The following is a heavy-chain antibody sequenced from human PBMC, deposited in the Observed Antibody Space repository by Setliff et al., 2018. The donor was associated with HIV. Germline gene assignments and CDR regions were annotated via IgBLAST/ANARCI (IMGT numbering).Heavy chain of an antibody. Sequence: GASVKVSCKASGYSLTSYSINWVRQAPGQGLEWMGYINTNTGNPTYAQGFTGRFVFSLDTSVSTAYLQISSLKAEDTAVYYCARSGRIAVAGTMYYWGQGTLVTVSS. CDR2: INTNTGNP. V-gene: IGHV7-4-1*02. CDR3: ARSGRIAVAGTMYY. D-gene: IGHD6-19*01. J-gene: IGHJ4*02. CDR1: GYSLTSYS.